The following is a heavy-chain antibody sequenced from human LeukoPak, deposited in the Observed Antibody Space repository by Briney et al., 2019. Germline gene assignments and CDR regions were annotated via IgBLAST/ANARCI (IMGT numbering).Heavy chain of an antibody. J-gene: IGHJ4*02. CDR1: GFTFSSYW. D-gene: IGHD5-12*01. CDR3: ARDRGYSGYDPPHFDY. Sequence: GGSLRLSCAASGFTFSSYWMHWVRQAPGKGLVWVAVISYDGSNKYYADSVKGRFTISRDNSKNTLYLQMNSLRAEDTAVYYCARDRGYSGYDPPHFDYWGQGTLVTVSS. V-gene: IGHV3-30-3*01. CDR2: ISYDGSNK.